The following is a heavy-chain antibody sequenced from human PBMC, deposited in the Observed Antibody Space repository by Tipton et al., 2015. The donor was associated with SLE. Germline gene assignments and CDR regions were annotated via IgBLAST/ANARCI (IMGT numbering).Heavy chain of an antibody. CDR2: INHTGGT. CDR1: GGSFSDYY. D-gene: IGHD1-26*01. V-gene: IGHV4-34*01. CDR3: VRERKYVVRFRELVAPDL. Sequence: TLSLTCAVYGGSFSDYYWSWIRQTPGEGLEWIGKINHTGGTNYNPSLESRVTMSVDTSKNQFSLKLSSVTAAGTAMYYCVRERKYVVRFRELVAPDLWGQGTGTTVPS. J-gene: IGHJ3*01.